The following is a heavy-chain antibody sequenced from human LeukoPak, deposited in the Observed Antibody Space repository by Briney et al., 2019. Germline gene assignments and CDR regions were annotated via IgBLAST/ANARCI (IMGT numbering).Heavy chain of an antibody. Sequence: GGSLRLSCAASGFTFSNYGMHWVRQAPGKGLEWVAGIWYDGSNKSYVDSVKGRFTISRDNSKNTLYLQMNSLRAEDTAVYYCARDRGSSWSLDYWGQGTPVTVSS. CDR2: IWYDGSNK. CDR1: GFTFSNYG. CDR3: ARDRGSSWSLDY. D-gene: IGHD6-13*01. V-gene: IGHV3-33*01. J-gene: IGHJ4*02.